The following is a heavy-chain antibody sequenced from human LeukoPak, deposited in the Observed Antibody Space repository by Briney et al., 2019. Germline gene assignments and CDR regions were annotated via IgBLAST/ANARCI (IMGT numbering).Heavy chain of an antibody. CDR1: GFTFSNYA. CDR2: ISYDGTNK. J-gene: IGHJ5*02. V-gene: IGHV3-30*03. D-gene: IGHD1-14*01. Sequence: GGSLRLSCAASGFTFSNYAMSWVRQAPGKGLDWVAVISYDGTNKYYADSVKGRFTISRDNSKNTLFLQMNSLRPEDTAVYFCARGIYHIDSWGQGTLVTVSS. CDR3: ARGIYHIDS.